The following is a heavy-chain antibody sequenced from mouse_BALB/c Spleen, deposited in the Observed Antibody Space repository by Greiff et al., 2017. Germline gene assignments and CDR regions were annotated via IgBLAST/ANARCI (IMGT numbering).Heavy chain of an antibody. V-gene: IGHV5-6-4*01. J-gene: IGHJ4*01. D-gene: IGHD1-1*01. CDR2: ISSGGSYT. CDR1: GFTFSSYT. Sequence: EVQGVESGGGLVKPGGSLKLSCAASGFTFSSYTMSWVRQTPEKRLEWVATISSGGSYTYYPDSVKGRFTISRDNAKNTLYLQMSSLKSEDTAMYYCTRGVTTVVEDAMDYWGQGTSVTVSS. CDR3: TRGVTTVVEDAMDY.